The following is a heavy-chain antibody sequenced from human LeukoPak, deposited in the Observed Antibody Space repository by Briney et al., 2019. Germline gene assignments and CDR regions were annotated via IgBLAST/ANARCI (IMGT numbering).Heavy chain of an antibody. J-gene: IGHJ4*02. CDR2: ISSTSSDI. D-gene: IGHD5-12*01. V-gene: IGHV3-21*03. CDR3: AKGLFSGYDKYLDF. CDR1: GFAFETYT. Sequence: GGSLRLSCVASGFAFETYTMKWVRQAPGEGLEWVSFISSTSSDINYADSVRDRFTLSRDNAKNSLFLQMDSLRVEDTAVYYCAKGLFSGYDKYLDFWGQGTLVTVSS.